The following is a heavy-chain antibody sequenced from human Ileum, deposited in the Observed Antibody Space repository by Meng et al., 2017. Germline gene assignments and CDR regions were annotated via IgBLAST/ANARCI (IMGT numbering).Heavy chain of an antibody. CDR1: GGSFSGYY. Sequence: QGPLQRGGAGLLKPLETLSRTFAVYGGSFSGYYWSWIRQPPGKGLEWIGEINHSGSTNYNPSLKSRVTISVDTSKNQFSLKLSSVTAADTAVYYCARGGGRYGPDFDYWGQGTLVTVSS. J-gene: IGHJ4*02. CDR3: ARGGGRYGPDFDY. V-gene: IGHV4-34*01. CDR2: INHSGST. D-gene: IGHD3-16*01.